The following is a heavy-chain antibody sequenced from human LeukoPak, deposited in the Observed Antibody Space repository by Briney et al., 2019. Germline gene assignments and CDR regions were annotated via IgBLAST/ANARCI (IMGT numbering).Heavy chain of an antibody. CDR3: ASGLTGYYMDV. D-gene: IGHD3-10*01. Sequence: SETLSLTCTVSGGSISSYYWSWIRQPAGKGLEWVGRIYTGGSTNYNPSLKSRVTISLDTSKNQFSLKLSSVTAADTAVYYCASGLTGYYMDVWGKGTTVTISS. CDR2: IYTGGST. CDR1: GGSISSYY. V-gene: IGHV4-4*07. J-gene: IGHJ6*03.